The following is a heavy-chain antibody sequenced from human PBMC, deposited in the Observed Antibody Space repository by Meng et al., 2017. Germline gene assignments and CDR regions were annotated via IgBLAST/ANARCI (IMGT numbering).Heavy chain of an antibody. J-gene: IGHJ4*02. Sequence: GESLKISCAASGFTFSSYAMHWVRQAPGKGLEYVSAISSNGGSTYYANSVKGRFTIFRDNSKNTLYLQMGSLRAEDMAVYYCARTTYYYDSSGPWVFDYWGQGTLVTVSS. CDR1: GFTFSSYA. D-gene: IGHD3-22*01. CDR3: ARTTYYYDSSGPWVFDY. V-gene: IGHV3-64*01. CDR2: ISSNGGST.